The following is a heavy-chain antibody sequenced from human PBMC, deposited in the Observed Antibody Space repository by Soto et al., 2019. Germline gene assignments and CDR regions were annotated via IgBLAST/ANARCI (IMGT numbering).Heavy chain of an antibody. CDR2: IETDGTTQ. Sequence: GGSLRLSCVVSGFTFAKYWVHWVRQAPGKGLVWVARIETDGTTQTYTDSVEGRFTISRDNAKNTLYLHMNSLRAEDTAVYYCARQAALWEKVDFRGQGTPVTVSS. V-gene: IGHV3-74*01. J-gene: IGHJ1*01. CDR1: GFTFAKYW. D-gene: IGHD3-10*01. CDR3: ARQAALWEKVDF.